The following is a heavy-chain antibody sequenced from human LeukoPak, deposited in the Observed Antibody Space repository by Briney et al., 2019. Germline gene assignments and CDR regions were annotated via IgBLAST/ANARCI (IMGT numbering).Heavy chain of an antibody. Sequence: GGSLRLSCAASGFTFSAYALHWVRQAPGKGLEWVSVISYDGSDKYYADSVKGRFTISRDSSKNTLYLQMNSLRAEDTAVYYCARDLNRYFDYWGQGTLVTASS. CDR3: ARDLNRYFDY. CDR2: ISYDGSDK. V-gene: IGHV3-30-3*01. J-gene: IGHJ4*02. CDR1: GFTFSAYA.